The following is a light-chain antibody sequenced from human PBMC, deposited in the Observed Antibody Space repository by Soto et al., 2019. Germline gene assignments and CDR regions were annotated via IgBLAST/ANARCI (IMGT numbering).Light chain of an antibody. CDR3: QQTYVAPVT. CDR2: ATS. J-gene: IGKJ4*01. V-gene: IGKV1-39*01. CDR1: QNIKSF. Sequence: DIQMTQSPSSLSASVGERVTITCRASQNIKSFLNWYQQKPGKAPKLLIYATSSVQSGVPARFSGGRSGTGFSLSISSLQPEDFATYYCQQTYVAPVTFGGGTKVEI.